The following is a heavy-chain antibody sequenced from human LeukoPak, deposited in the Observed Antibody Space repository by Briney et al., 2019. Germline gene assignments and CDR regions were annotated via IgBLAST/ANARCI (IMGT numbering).Heavy chain of an antibody. Sequence: PSETLSLTCTVSGGSISSSSYYWGWIRQPPGKGLEWIGSTYYSGSTYYNPSLKSRVTISVDTSRNQFSLKLSSVTAADTAVYYCARVMRWLQSIDYWGQGTLVTVSS. V-gene: IGHV4-39*07. CDR2: TYYSGST. D-gene: IGHD5-24*01. J-gene: IGHJ4*02. CDR3: ARVMRWLQSIDY. CDR1: GGSISSSSYY.